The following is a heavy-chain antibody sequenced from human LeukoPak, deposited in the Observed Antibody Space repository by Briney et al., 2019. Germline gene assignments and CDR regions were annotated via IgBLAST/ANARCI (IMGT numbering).Heavy chain of an antibody. Sequence: GGSLRLSCAASGFTFSRYWMSWVSQAPGKGLEWVATIKQDGSVQYYVDSVKGRFIISRDNAKNSLYLQMNSLRAEDTAVFYCARDDGYSPDSGFYGMDVWGQGTTVTVSS. J-gene: IGHJ6*02. CDR1: GFTFSRYW. CDR3: ARDDGYSPDSGFYGMDV. D-gene: IGHD2-21*02. V-gene: IGHV3-7*05. CDR2: IKQDGSVQ.